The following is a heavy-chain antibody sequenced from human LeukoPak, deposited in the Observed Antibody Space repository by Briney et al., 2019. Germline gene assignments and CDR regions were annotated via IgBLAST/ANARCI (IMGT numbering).Heavy chain of an antibody. Sequence: SETLSLTCTVSGGSISSSSYYWGWIRQPPGKGLEWIGSIYYSGSTYYNPSLKSRVTISVDTSKNQFSLKLSSVTAADTAVYYCARRGRFFGYWGQGTLVTVSS. D-gene: IGHD3-3*01. V-gene: IGHV4-39*01. CDR2: IYYSGST. CDR3: ARRGRFFGY. J-gene: IGHJ4*02. CDR1: GGSISSSSYY.